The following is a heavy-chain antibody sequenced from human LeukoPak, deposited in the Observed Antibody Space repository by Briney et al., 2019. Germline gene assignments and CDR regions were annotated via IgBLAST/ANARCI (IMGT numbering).Heavy chain of an antibody. J-gene: IGHJ4*02. V-gene: IGHV3-23*01. CDR1: GFTFSNHA. CDR3: AGDHQKFGQFIL. Sequence: GGSLRLSCAASGFTFSNHAMIWVRQAPGKGLEWLSIISGPAYSVTYYADSVQGRFTISRDNYRNTLYLQMNSLRDDDTAVYYCAGDHQKFGQFILWGQGTLVTVSS. CDR2: ISGPAYSVT. D-gene: IGHD3-10*01.